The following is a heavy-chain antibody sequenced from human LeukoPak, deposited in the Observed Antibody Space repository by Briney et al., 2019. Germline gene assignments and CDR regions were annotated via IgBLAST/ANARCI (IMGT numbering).Heavy chain of an antibody. J-gene: IGHJ6*02. D-gene: IGHD3-3*01. CDR2: ILNDGSNK. CDR3: SRDPYYDFWSGDYSLYYGMDV. CDR1: GFTFNSYA. V-gene: IGHV3-30-3*01. Sequence: GGSLRLSCAASGFTFNSYAMHWVRQAPGKGLEWVAVILNDGSNKYYGDSVKGRFIISRDNSKNTLYLQMNSLRAEDTAVYSCSRDPYYDFWSGDYSLYYGMDVWGQGTTVTVSS.